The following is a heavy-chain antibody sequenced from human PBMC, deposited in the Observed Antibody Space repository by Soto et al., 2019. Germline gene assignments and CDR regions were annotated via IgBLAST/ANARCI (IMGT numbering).Heavy chain of an antibody. CDR2: IYYSGST. CDR1: GGSISSYY. CDR3: ARQNSGGYDFWSGYYISHFDY. D-gene: IGHD3-3*01. J-gene: IGHJ4*02. Sequence: QVQLQESGPGLVKPSETLSLTCTVSGGSISSYYWSWIRQPPGKGLEWIGYIYYSGSTNYNPSLKSRVTISVDTSKNQFSLKLSSVTAADTAVYYCARQNSGGYDFWSGYYISHFDYWGQGTLVTVSS. V-gene: IGHV4-59*08.